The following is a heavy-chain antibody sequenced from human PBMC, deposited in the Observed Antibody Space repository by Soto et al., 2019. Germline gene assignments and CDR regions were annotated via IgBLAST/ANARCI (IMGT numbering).Heavy chain of an antibody. J-gene: IGHJ4*02. Sequence: QITLKESGPTLVKPTQTLTLTCTFSGFSLSNSVVGVGWIRQPPGKALEWLALIYWDDDKRYSPSLESRLTITKDTSKNQVVLTMTNMDPVDTATYYCAHTVQPRIIDYWGKGTLVTVSS. CDR2: IYWDDDK. CDR1: GFSLSNSVVG. D-gene: IGHD4-17*01. CDR3: AHTVQPRIIDY. V-gene: IGHV2-5*02.